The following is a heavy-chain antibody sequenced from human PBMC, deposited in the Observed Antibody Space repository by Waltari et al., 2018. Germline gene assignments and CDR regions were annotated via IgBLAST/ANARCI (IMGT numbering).Heavy chain of an antibody. CDR1: GFTFSSYW. D-gene: IGHD1-26*01. J-gene: IGHJ4*02. CDR3: AREGWDGGFDY. CDR2: SNSDAIST. V-gene: IGHV3-74*01. Sequence: EVQLVESGGGLVKPGGSLRLSCAASGFTFSSYWMHWVRQPPGKGLVLVSHSNSDAISTNYAASVKGRFTISSDNAKNTLYLQMNSLRAEDTAVYYCAREGWDGGFDYWGQGTLVTVSS.